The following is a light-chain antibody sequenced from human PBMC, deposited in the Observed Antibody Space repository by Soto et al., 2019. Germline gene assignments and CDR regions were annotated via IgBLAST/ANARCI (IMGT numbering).Light chain of an antibody. CDR1: QSITSY. CDR3: QQTYSTLWT. Sequence: DTQMTQSPSSLSASVGDRVTITCRASQSITSYLNWYQQKPGQAPILLIYAASSLQVGVPSRFSGSGSGTDFTLTISSLQPEDFATYYCQQTYSTLWTFGQGTKVEIK. CDR2: AAS. V-gene: IGKV1-39*01. J-gene: IGKJ1*01.